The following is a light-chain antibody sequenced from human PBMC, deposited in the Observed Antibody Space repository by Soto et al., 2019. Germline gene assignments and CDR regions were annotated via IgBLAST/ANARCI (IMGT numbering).Light chain of an antibody. CDR1: SSDVGGYNY. CDR2: GVT. V-gene: IGLV2-14*01. Sequence: QSALTQPASVSGSPGQSITISCTGTSSDVGGYNYVSWYQQHPGKAPKLMIYGVTYRPSGVSNRFSGSKSGNTASLTISGLQAEDEAAYYCSSYTTSSTLSVVFGGGTKLTVL. J-gene: IGLJ2*01. CDR3: SSYTTSSTLSVV.